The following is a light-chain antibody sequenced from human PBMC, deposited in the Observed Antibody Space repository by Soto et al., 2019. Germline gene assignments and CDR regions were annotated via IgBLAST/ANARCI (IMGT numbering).Light chain of an antibody. CDR2: RGN. J-gene: IGLJ2*01. CDR3: AVWDDARSGCVL. CDR1: TANVGTSH. Sequence: QSVLTQPPSASGTPGQSVNISCAGSTANVGTSHVYWYRHRPGIATELLIFRGNQRHPGIPDRFSSAKSGASASRAISGVRSDDEGDDYCAVWDDARSGCVLFGGGTKLTVL. V-gene: IGLV1-47*01.